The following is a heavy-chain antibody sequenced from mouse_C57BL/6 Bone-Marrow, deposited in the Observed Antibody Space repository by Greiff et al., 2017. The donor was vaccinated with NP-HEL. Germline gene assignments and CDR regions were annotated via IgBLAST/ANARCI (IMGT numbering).Heavy chain of an antibody. CDR2: ISYDGSN. V-gene: IGHV3-6*01. Sequence: DVKLQESGPGLVKPSQSLSLTCSVTGYSITSGYYWNWIRPFPGNKLEWLGYISYDGSNHYNPSLKNPISITRDTSKNQFFLKFNSETTEDTATYYCARGRYYAMDYWGQGTSVTVSS. J-gene: IGHJ4*01. CDR1: GYSITSGYY. CDR3: ARGRYYAMDY.